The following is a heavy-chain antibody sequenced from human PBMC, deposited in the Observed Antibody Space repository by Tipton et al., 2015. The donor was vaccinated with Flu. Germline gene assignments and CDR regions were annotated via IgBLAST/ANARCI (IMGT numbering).Heavy chain of an antibody. CDR2: IYSGGST. CDR3: ARGDYSLDAFDI. CDR1: GFTVSSNY. Sequence: LTCAASGFTVSSNYMSWVRQAPGKGLEWVSVIYSGGSTYYADSVKGRFTISRDNSKNTLYLQMNSLRAEDTAVYYCARGDYSLDAFDIWGQGTMVTVSS. J-gene: IGHJ3*02. V-gene: IGHV3-66*02. D-gene: IGHD4-11*01.